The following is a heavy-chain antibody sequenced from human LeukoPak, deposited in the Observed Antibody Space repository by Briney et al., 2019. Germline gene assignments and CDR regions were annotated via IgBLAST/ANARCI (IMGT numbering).Heavy chain of an antibody. Sequence: PGGSLRLSCAASGFTFGSYSMNWVRQAPGKGLEWVSYISSSSSTIYYADSVKGRFTISRDNAKNSLYLQMNSLRAEDTAVYYCARAYYDFWSGTGHWGQGTLVTVSS. J-gene: IGHJ4*02. V-gene: IGHV3-48*01. D-gene: IGHD3-3*01. CDR1: GFTFGSYS. CDR3: ARAYYDFWSGTGH. CDR2: ISSSSSTI.